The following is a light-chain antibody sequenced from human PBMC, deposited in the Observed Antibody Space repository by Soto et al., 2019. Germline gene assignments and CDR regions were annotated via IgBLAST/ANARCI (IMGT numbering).Light chain of an antibody. V-gene: IGKV3-20*01. Sequence: EIELTQSPGTLSLSPGERATLACRASQSVSSSYFAWYQQKPGQAPRLLIYGASSRATGIADRFSGSGSRTDFTLTISRLEPEDFAVYYCQQYGSSPRYTFGQGTKVEI. CDR2: GAS. J-gene: IGKJ2*01. CDR1: QSVSSSY. CDR3: QQYGSSPRYT.